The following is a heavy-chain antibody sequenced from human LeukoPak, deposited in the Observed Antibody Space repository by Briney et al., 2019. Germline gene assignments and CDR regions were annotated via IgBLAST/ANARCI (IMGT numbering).Heavy chain of an antibody. J-gene: IGHJ4*02. CDR3: ARHWGYGIDY. V-gene: IGHV4-39*01. CDR1: GGSISSSSYY. CDR2: IYYSGST. Sequence: SEALSLTCTVSGGSISSSSYYWGWIRQPPGKGLEWIGSIYYSGSTYYNPSLKSRVTISVDTSKNQLSLKLSSVTAADTAVYYCARHWGYGIDYWGQGTLVTVSS. D-gene: IGHD5-12*01.